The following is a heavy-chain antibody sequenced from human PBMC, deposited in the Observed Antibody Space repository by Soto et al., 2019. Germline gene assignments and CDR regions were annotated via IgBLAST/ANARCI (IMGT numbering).Heavy chain of an antibody. Sequence: QSQTLSLTCAISGDSVSSNSAAWNWIRQSPSRGLEWLGRTYYRSKWYNDYAVSVKSRITINPDTSKNQFSLQLNSVTPEDTVVYYCARDQRYYYGSGSYYYYGMDVWGQGTTVTVSS. CDR2: TYYRSKWYN. V-gene: IGHV6-1*01. D-gene: IGHD3-10*01. CDR1: GDSVSSNSAA. CDR3: ARDQRYYYGSGSYYYYGMDV. J-gene: IGHJ6*02.